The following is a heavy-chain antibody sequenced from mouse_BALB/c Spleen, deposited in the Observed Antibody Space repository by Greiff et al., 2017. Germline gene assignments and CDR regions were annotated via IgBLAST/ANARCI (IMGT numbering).Heavy chain of an antibody. J-gene: IGHJ4*01. CDR2: ISSGSSTI. V-gene: IGHV5-17*02. CDR1: GFTFSSFG. Sequence: EVKLMESGGGLVQPGGSRKLSCAASGFTFSSFGMHWVRQAPEKGLEWVAYISSGSSTIYYADTVKGRFTISRDNPKNTLFLQMTSLRSEDTAMYYCAREGFHYYGAMDYWGQGTSVTVSS. D-gene: IGHD1-2*01. CDR3: AREGFHYYGAMDY.